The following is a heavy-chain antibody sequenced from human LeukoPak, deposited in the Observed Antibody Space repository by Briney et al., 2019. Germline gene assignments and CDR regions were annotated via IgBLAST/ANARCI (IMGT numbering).Heavy chain of an antibody. CDR2: IYTSGST. CDR1: GGSISSGSYC. V-gene: IGHV4-61*02. D-gene: IGHD2-2*01. Sequence: PSQTLSLTCTVSGGSISSGSYCWSWIRQPAGKGLEWIGRIYTSGSTNYNSSLKSRAAISVDTSKNQFSLKLSSVTAADTAVYYCARGPVLYCSSTSCYGDYFDYWGQGTLVTVSS. CDR3: ARGPVLYCSSTSCYGDYFDY. J-gene: IGHJ4*02.